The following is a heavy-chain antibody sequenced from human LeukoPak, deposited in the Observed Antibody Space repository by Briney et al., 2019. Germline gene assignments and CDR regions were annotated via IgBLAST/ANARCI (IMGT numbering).Heavy chain of an antibody. CDR2: IIPIFGTA. CDR3: AREGTVTTNYYYYMDV. V-gene: IGHV1-69*06. D-gene: IGHD4-17*01. CDR1: GGTFSSYA. J-gene: IGHJ6*03. Sequence: SVKVSCKASGGTFSSYAISWVRQAPGQGLEWMGGIIPIFGTANYAQKFQGGVTITADKSTSTAYMELSSLRSEDTAVYYCAREGTVTTNYYYYMDVWGKGTTVTVSS.